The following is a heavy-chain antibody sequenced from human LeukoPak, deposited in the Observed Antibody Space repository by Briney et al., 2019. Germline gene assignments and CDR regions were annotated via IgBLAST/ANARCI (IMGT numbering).Heavy chain of an antibody. CDR1: GFTFSSYS. V-gene: IGHV3-48*04. CDR3: ARGRVEPTWPGAFDI. D-gene: IGHD2-2*01. Sequence: RGCLRLSCAAAGFTFSSYSMNWVRQAPGKVLEWVSYISSSSSTIYYADSVKGRFTIYRDNAKNSLYLQMNSLSAEDTAVYYCARGRVEPTWPGAFDIWGQGTMVTVSS. J-gene: IGHJ3*02. CDR2: ISSSSSTI.